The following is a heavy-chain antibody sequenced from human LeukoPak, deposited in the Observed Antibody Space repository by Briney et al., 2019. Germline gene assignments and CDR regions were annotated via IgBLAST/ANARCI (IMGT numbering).Heavy chain of an antibody. CDR2: IYSSDST. Sequence: ETLSLTCTVSGGSISSHYWSWIRQPAGKGLEWIGRIYSSDSTNYKPSLKSRVTISVDKSKNQFSLKLSSVTAADTAVYYCAREGNRLSFEYWGQGTLVS. CDR1: GGSISSHY. CDR3: AREGNRLSFEY. V-gene: IGHV4-4*07. J-gene: IGHJ4*02.